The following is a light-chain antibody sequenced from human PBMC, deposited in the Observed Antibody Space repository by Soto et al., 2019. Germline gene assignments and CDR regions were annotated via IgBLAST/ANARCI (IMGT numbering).Light chain of an antibody. CDR1: RSVFYRSNSKNY. Sequence: DIVMTQAPESLAVSLGERATINCKSSRSVFYRSNSKNYLAWYQQKSGQPPKLLIYWTSIRECGVPDRFSGSGSVTDFTLTIDSLQAEDVATYYCQQYYSVPFTFGGGTKVEIK. V-gene: IGKV4-1*01. CDR2: WTS. CDR3: QQYYSVPFT. J-gene: IGKJ4*01.